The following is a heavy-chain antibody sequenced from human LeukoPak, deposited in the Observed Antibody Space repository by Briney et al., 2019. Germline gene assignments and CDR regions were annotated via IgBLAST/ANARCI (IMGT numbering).Heavy chain of an antibody. D-gene: IGHD2-2*01. Sequence: SETLSLTRRDPVGSISSYYWSWIRQPPGKGLGWIGYIYYSGSTNYNPSLKSRVTISVDTSKNQFSLKLSSVTAADTAVYYCAREKYPYGMDVWGQGTTVTVSS. J-gene: IGHJ6*02. V-gene: IGHV4-59*01. CDR1: VGSISSYY. CDR2: IYYSGST. CDR3: AREKYPYGMDV.